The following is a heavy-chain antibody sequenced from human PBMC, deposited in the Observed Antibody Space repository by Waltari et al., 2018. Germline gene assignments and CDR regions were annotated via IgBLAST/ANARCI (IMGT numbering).Heavy chain of an antibody. CDR3: ARERAHSNYGNYYYYGMDV. CDR1: GYTFTSYD. V-gene: IGHV1-8*03. CDR2: MNPNSGNT. Sequence: QVQLVQSGAEVKKPGASVKVSCKASGYTFTSYDINWVRPATGQGLEWMGWMNPNSGNTGYAQKFQGRVTITRNTSISTAYMELSSLRSEDTAVYYCARERAHSNYGNYYYYGMDVWGQGTTVTVSS. J-gene: IGHJ6*02. D-gene: IGHD4-4*01.